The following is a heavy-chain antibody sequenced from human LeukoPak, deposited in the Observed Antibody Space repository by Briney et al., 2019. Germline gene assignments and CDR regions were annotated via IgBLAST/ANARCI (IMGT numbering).Heavy chain of an antibody. CDR3: AKAVSVAGPELNGFDP. Sequence: GGSLRLSCAASGFTFSSYGMHWVRQAPGKGLEWVAVISYDGSNKYYADSVKGRFTISRDNSKNTLYLQMNSLRAEDTAVYYCAKAVSVAGPELNGFDPWGQGTLVTVSS. J-gene: IGHJ5*02. V-gene: IGHV3-30*18. D-gene: IGHD6-19*01. CDR1: GFTFSSYG. CDR2: ISYDGSNK.